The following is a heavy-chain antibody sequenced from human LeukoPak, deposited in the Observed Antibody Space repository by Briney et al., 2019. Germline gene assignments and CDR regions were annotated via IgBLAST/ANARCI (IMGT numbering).Heavy chain of an antibody. CDR2: IYTSGST. CDR1: GGSISSGSYY. V-gene: IGHV4-61*02. J-gene: IGHJ4*02. CDR3: ASHVLLWFGETHYFDY. Sequence: PSETLSLTRTVSGGSISSGSYYWSWIRQPAGKGLEWIGRIYTSGSTNYNPSLRSRVTISVDTSKNQFSLKLSSVTAADTAVYYCASHVLLWFGETHYFDYWGQGTLVTVSS. D-gene: IGHD3-10*01.